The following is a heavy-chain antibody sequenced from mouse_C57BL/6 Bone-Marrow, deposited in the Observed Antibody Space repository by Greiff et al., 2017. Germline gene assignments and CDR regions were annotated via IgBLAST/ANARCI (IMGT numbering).Heavy chain of an antibody. CDR1: GYTFTSYW. CDR2: INPSSGYT. CDR3: ARGGLYYDYPYYSMDY. D-gene: IGHD2-4*01. J-gene: IGHJ4*01. Sequence: VQLQQSGAELAKPGASVKLSCKASGYTFTSYWMHWVKQRPGQGLEWIGYINPSSGYTKYNQKFKDKAKLTADKSSSTAYMQLSSLTYEDSAVYYCARGGLYYDYPYYSMDYWGQGTSVTVSS. V-gene: IGHV1-7*01.